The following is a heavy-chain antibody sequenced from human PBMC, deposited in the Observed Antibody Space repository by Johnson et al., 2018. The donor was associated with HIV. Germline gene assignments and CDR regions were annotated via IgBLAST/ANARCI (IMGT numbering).Heavy chain of an antibody. CDR3: ARVRATGQWLVRGAFDI. CDR1: GITFSDYY. V-gene: IGHV3-20*04. D-gene: IGHD6-19*01. Sequence: VQLVESGGGVVQPGRSLRLSCAASGITFSDYYMSWIRQAPGKGLAWVAGINWNGGSTGYTDSVKGRFSICRDNAKNSLYLQMNRLRAVDTARNYCARVRATGQWLVRGAFDIWGQGTMVTVAS. J-gene: IGHJ3*02. CDR2: INWNGGST.